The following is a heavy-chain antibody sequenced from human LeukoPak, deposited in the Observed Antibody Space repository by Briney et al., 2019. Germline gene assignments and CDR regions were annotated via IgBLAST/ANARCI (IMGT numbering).Heavy chain of an antibody. CDR2: ISSSSSTI. J-gene: IGHJ3*01. V-gene: IGHV3-11*04. CDR3: ARSMYGDYPGY. Sequence: GGSLRLSCAASGFILRDYYMSWIRQAPGKGLEWVSYISSSSSTIYYADSVKGRFTISRDNAKNSLYLQMNSLRAEDTAVYYCARSMYGDYPGYWGQGTMVTVSS. CDR1: GFILRDYY. D-gene: IGHD4-17*01.